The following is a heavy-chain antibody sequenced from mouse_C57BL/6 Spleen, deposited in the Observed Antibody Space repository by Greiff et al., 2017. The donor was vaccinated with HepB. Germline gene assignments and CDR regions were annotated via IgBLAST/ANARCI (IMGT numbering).Heavy chain of an antibody. CDR2: ISYDGSN. V-gene: IGHV3-6*01. Sequence: EVKLMESGPGLVKPSQSLSLTCSVTGYSITSGYYWNWIRQFPGNKLEWMGYISYDGSNNYNPSLKNRISITRDTSKNQFFLKLTSVTTEDTATYYCARDRGELDYWGQGTTLTVSS. CDR1: GYSITSGYY. J-gene: IGHJ2*01. CDR3: ARDRGELDY.